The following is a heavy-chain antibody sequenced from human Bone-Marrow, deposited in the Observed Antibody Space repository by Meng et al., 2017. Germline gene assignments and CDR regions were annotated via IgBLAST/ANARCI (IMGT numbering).Heavy chain of an antibody. V-gene: IGHV1-18*01. CDR2: ITGYNGNA. J-gene: IGHJ4*02. Sequence: ASVTVSFKTSGYTFTNFGVNWVRQAPGHGREWMGWITGYNGNANYAQRFQGRLTMTTDTSTSTVYMELRSLRSDDTAVYYCAREGWNEYQLLGDYWGQGTLVTVSS. CDR3: AREGWNEYQLLGDY. D-gene: IGHD2-2*01. CDR1: GYTFTNFG.